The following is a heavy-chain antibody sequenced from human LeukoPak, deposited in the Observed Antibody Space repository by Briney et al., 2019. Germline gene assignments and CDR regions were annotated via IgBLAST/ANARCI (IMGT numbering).Heavy chain of an antibody. CDR3: ARELLSPHWYFDL. Sequence: GGSLRLSCAASGFTFSSYGMHWVRQAPGKGLEWVAVIWYGGSNKYYADSVKGRFTISRDNSKNTLYLQMNSLRAEDTAVYYCARELLSPHWYFDLWGRGTLVTVSS. J-gene: IGHJ2*01. CDR1: GFTFSSYG. V-gene: IGHV3-33*01. CDR2: IWYGGSNK. D-gene: IGHD3-10*01.